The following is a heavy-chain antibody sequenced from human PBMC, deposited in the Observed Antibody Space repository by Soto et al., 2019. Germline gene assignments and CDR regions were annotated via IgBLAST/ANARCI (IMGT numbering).Heavy chain of an antibody. CDR2: IYLGGTT. CDR3: ASLGRGSYSGIVYPMDV. V-gene: IGHV3-53*04. D-gene: IGHD3-10*01. J-gene: IGHJ6*02. Sequence: EVQLVESGGGLVQPGGSLRLSCAASGFTITSDYMTWVRQAPGKGLEWVSVIYLGGTTYYADSVKGRFTISRHKSNNTLEIQMNSLRTEDTAVYYCASLGRGSYSGIVYPMDVWGQGTTVTVSS. CDR1: GFTITSDY.